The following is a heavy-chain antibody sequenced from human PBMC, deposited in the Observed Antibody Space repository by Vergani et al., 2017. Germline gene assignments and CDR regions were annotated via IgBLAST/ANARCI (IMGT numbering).Heavy chain of an antibody. D-gene: IGHD3-16*02. CDR2: INPNSGGT. CDR3: ARDLDDYVWGSYRYQAYFDY. J-gene: IGHJ4*02. V-gene: IGHV1-2*02. Sequence: QVQLVQSGAEVKKPGASVKVSCKASGYTFTGYYMHWVRQAPGQGLEWMGWINPNSGGTNYAQTFQGRVTMTRDTSISTAYMELSRLRSDDTAVYYCARDLDDYVWGSYRYQAYFDYWGQGTLVTVSS. CDR1: GYTFTGYY.